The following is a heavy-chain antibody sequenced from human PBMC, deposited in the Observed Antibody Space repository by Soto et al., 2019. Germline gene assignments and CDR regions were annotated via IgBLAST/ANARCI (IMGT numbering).Heavy chain of an antibody. D-gene: IGHD2-8*02. J-gene: IGHJ5*02. V-gene: IGHV4-31*03. CDR3: ARVISGCTDGCWLDP. CDR1: GDSINSGGYS. Sequence: SETLSLTCTVSGDSINSGGYSWSWVRQQPGKGLEWIGHIYYSGHTNYNPSLSSRVTISLDRSKKQFSLNLSSVTAADTALYYCARVISGCTDGCWLDPWGQGILVTVSS. CDR2: IYYSGHT.